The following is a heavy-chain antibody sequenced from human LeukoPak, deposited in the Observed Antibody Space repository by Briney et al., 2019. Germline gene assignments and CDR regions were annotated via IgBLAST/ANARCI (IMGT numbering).Heavy chain of an antibody. CDR1: GFTFSAYA. D-gene: IGHD4-17*01. V-gene: IGHV3-23*01. CDR3: ARDPNGDYIGAFDM. CDR2: IRGGGTSE. J-gene: IGHJ6*02. Sequence: GGSLRLSCTASGFTFSAYAMMWVRQAPGKGPEWVSAIRGGGTSEFYADSVKGRFRISRDNSKDTLFLQMNSLRAEDTAVYYCARDPNGDYIGAFDMWGPGTTVTVSS.